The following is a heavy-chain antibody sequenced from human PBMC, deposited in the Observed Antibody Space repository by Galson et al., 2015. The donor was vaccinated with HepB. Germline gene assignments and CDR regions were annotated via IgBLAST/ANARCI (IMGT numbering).Heavy chain of an antibody. CDR3: ARDSGWHYYYYGMDV. CDR1: GGSISSSSYY. J-gene: IGHJ6*02. V-gene: IGHV4-39*02. CDR2: IYYSGST. D-gene: IGHD6-19*01. Sequence: ETLSLTCTVSGGSISSSSYYWGWIRQPPGKGLEWIGSIYYSGSTYYNPSLKSRVTISVDTSKNQFSLKLSSVTAADTAVYYCARDSGWHYYYYGMDVWGQGTTVTVSS.